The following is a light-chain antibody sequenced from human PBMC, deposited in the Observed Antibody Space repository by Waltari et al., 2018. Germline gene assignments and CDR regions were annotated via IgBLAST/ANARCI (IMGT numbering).Light chain of an antibody. J-gene: IGKJ1*01. CDR2: ASS. Sequence: DIQMTQSPSSLSASVGDSVTITCRASQKIDRYLNWYQQQSVKAPKLLIYASSSLQSGVPSRFGGSGSGTDFTLTISSLHPEDFATYYCQQSYSNPVTFGQGTKVDIK. V-gene: IGKV1-39*01. CDR1: QKIDRY. CDR3: QQSYSNPVT.